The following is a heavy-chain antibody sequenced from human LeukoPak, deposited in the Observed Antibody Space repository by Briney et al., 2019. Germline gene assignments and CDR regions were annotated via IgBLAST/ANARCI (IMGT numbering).Heavy chain of an antibody. Sequence: ASETLTLTCTVSGGSISCSSYYWGWIRQPPGKGLEWIGSIYYSGSTYYNPSLKSRVTISVDTSKNQFSLKLSSVTAADTAVYYSARQYIVGATNDYWGQGTLVSVSS. V-gene: IGHV4-39*01. CDR2: IYYSGST. J-gene: IGHJ4*02. D-gene: IGHD1-26*01. CDR3: ARQYIVGATNDY. CDR1: GGSISCSSYY.